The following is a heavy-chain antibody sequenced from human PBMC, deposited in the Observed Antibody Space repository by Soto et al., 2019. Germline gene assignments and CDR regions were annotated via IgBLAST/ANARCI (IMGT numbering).Heavy chain of an antibody. V-gene: IGHV3-33*01. CDR2: IWYDGSNK. CDR1: GFTFSSYG. Sequence: GGSLRLSCAASGFTFSSYGMHWVRQAPGKGLEWVAVIWYDGSNKYYADSVKGRFTISRDNSKNTRYLQMNSLRAEDTAVYYCARDRDPRSRYSSSLPRHWFDPWGQGTLVTVSS. D-gene: IGHD6-6*01. CDR3: ARDRDPRSRYSSSLPRHWFDP. J-gene: IGHJ5*02.